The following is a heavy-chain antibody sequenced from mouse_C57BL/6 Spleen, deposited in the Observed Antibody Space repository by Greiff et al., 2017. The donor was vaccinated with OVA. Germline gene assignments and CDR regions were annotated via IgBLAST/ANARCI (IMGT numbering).Heavy chain of an antibody. CDR1: GFTFSDYG. J-gene: IGHJ3*01. D-gene: IGHD1-1*01. CDR3: ARPIYYYGSSYGSFAY. V-gene: IGHV5-17*01. CDR2: ISSGSSTI. Sequence: EVKLMESGGGLVKPGGSLTLSCAASGFTFSDYGMHWVRQAPEKGLEWVAYISSGSSTIYYADTVKGRFTISRDNAKNTRCLQMTSLRSEDTAMYYCARPIYYYGSSYGSFAYWGQGTLVTVSA.